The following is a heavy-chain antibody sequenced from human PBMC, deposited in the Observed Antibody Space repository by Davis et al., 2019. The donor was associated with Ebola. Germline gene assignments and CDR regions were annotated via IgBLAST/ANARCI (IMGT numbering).Heavy chain of an antibody. CDR3: ARDSDDYSFDY. CDR2: VRSRGSDD. CDR1: GFTFNIFD. J-gene: IGHJ4*02. Sequence: GESLKISCAASGFTFNIFDMHWVRQAPGRGLEWVAFVRSRGSDDHYADSVKGRFTISRDNSKNTLYLQMNSLRPEDTAVYYCARDSDDYSFDYWGQGTLVTVSS. D-gene: IGHD4-11*01. V-gene: IGHV3-30*02.